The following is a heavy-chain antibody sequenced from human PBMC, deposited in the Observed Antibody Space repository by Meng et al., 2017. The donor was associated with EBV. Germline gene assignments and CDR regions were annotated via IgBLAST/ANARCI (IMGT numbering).Heavy chain of an antibody. Sequence: QISLKESGARLVKPLQTLTLTFTFSGSSLSTSGVGVGWIRQPPGKALEWLALIYWDDDKRYSPSLKSRLTITKDTSKNQVVLTMTNMDPVDTATYYCAHRRDEYSSSWYGWFDPWGQGTLVTVSS. D-gene: IGHD6-13*01. V-gene: IGHV2-5*02. CDR2: IYWDDDK. CDR3: AHRRDEYSSSWYGWFDP. CDR1: GSSLSTSGVG. J-gene: IGHJ5*02.